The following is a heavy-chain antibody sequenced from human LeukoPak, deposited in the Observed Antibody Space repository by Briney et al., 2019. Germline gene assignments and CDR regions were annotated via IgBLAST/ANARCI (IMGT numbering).Heavy chain of an antibody. CDR2: ISSSSTI. Sequence: GGSLRLSCAASGFTFSSYSMNWVRQAPGKGLEWVSDISSSSTIYCADSVKGRFTISRDNAKNSLYLEMNSLRAEDTAVYYCAGFGRYADYWGQGTLVTVSS. CDR1: GFTFSSYS. V-gene: IGHV3-48*01. CDR3: AGFGRYADY. J-gene: IGHJ4*02. D-gene: IGHD2-2*01.